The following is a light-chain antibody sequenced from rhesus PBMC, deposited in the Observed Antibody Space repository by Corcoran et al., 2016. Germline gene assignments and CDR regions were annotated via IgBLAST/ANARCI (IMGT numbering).Light chain of an antibody. CDR3: QHYYDDPPT. CDR2: AAS. Sequence: DIQMTQSPSALSASVGDRVTISCRASQNIYSNLAWYQQKPGKATKLLIYAASRLQTGIPSRFSGSGSGTVFTLTISSLQPEDSATYYCQHYYDDPPTFGQGTKVEIK. CDR1: QNIYSN. V-gene: IGKV1-44*03. J-gene: IGKJ1*01.